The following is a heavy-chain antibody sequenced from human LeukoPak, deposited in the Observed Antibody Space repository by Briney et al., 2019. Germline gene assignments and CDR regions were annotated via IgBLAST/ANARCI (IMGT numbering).Heavy chain of an antibody. CDR1: GGSISSGDYY. D-gene: IGHD6-13*01. CDR2: IYYSGST. V-gene: IGHV4-30-4*08. Sequence: SETLSLTCTVSGGSISSGDYYWSWIRQPPGKGLEWIGYIYYSGSTYYNPSLKSRITISVNTSKSQFSLKLSSVTAADTAVYYCARRAAAGTFDYWGQGTLVTVSS. J-gene: IGHJ4*02. CDR3: ARRAAAGTFDY.